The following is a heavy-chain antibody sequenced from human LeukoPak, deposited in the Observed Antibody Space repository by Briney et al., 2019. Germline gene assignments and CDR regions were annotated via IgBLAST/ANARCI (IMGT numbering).Heavy chain of an antibody. V-gene: IGHV3-7*05. J-gene: IGHJ4*02. CDR2: IKQDGREK. CDR3: ARDYCSGVTCYSGY. Sequence: PGGSLSLYGAASGFTFNNYWMSWVRQAPGKGLEWVANIKQDGREKYYVDSVKGRFTISRDNAENSLYLQLNSLRAADTAVYYCARDYCSGVTCYSGYWGQGTLVTVSS. D-gene: IGHD2-15*01. CDR1: GFTFNNYW.